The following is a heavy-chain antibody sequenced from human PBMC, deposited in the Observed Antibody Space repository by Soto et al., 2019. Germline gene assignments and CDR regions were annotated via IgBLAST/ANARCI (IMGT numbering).Heavy chain of an antibody. CDR1: GYSFANYW. CDR2: IDPSDSYT. D-gene: IGHD3-16*01. Sequence: GESLKISCKGFGYSFANYWISWVRQMPGKGLEWMGRIDPSDSYTNYSPSLQGHVTISADKSITTAYLQLRSLKASDTAMYYCARQGAVHSPYNWFDPWGQGTLVTVSS. J-gene: IGHJ5*02. CDR3: ARQGAVHSPYNWFDP. V-gene: IGHV5-10-1*01.